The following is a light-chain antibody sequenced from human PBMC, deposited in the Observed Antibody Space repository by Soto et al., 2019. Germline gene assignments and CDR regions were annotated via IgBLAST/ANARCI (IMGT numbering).Light chain of an antibody. Sequence: QSVLTQPPSVSAAPGQTVTISCSGSGSNIGSNYVSWYQQLPGTAPILLIYDNNKRPSGIPDRISGSKSGTSATLGITGLQTGDQAEYYCGTWDSSLTSYVFGTGTKLTVL. CDR1: GSNIGSNY. CDR2: DNN. CDR3: GTWDSSLTSYV. V-gene: IGLV1-51*01. J-gene: IGLJ1*01.